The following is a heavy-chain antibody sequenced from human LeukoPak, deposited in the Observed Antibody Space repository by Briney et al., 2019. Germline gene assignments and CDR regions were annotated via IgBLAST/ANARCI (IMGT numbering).Heavy chain of an antibody. CDR1: GGSISSSSYY. V-gene: IGHV4-39*07. Sequence: SETLSLTCTVSGGSISSSSYYWGWIRQPPGKGLEWIGNIYYSGSTYYNPSLKSRVTISVDTSKNQFSLKLSSVTAADTAVYYCARVWLYYYDSSGYYSPFDYWGQGTLVTVSS. CDR3: ARVWLYYYDSSGYYSPFDY. D-gene: IGHD3-22*01. CDR2: IYYSGST. J-gene: IGHJ4*02.